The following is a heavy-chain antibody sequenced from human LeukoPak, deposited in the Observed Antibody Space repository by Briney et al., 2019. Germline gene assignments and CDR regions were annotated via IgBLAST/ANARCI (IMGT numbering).Heavy chain of an antibody. Sequence: SETLSLTCTVTGGSISGYHWNWIRQSPGKGLEWISNIFYTGNTGYNPSLKSRVTISINTSKNEISLILRSVTAADTAVYYCARKTYCSGGRCYGENWFDPWGQGILVTVSS. CDR3: ARKTYCSGGRCYGENWFDP. V-gene: IGHV4-59*08. J-gene: IGHJ5*02. D-gene: IGHD2-15*01. CDR2: IFYTGNT. CDR1: GGSISGYH.